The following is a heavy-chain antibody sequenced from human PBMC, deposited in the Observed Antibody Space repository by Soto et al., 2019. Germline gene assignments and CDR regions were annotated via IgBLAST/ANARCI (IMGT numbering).Heavy chain of an antibody. Sequence: GASVKVSCKTSGYTFSNYGITWVRQAPGQALEWLGWISLYSDGTNYAQKFQGRVSMTTDTSTTTAYMELRSLRSDDTAVYYCARVGPGAEDWFGPWGQGTLVTVSS. V-gene: IGHV1-18*01. J-gene: IGHJ5*02. CDR1: GYTFSNYG. CDR2: ISLYSDGT. CDR3: ARVGPGAEDWFGP. D-gene: IGHD2-2*01.